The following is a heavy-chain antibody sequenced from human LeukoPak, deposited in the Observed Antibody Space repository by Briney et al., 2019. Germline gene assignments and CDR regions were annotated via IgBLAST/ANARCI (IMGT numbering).Heavy chain of an antibody. V-gene: IGHV1-2*02. CDR1: GYTFTGYY. J-gene: IGHJ6*03. D-gene: IGHD3-22*01. CDR3: ARNYYDSSGYYYYYYYMDV. Sequence: ASVKVSCKASGYTFTGYYMHWVRQAPGQGLEWMGWINPNSGGTNYAQKFQGRVTMTRDTSISTAYMELSRLRSDDTAVYYCARNYYDSSGYYYYYYYMDVWGKGTTVTISS. CDR2: INPNSGGT.